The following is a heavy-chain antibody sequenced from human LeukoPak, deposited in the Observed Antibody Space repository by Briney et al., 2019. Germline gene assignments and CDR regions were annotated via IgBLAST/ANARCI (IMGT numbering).Heavy chain of an antibody. V-gene: IGHV3-30*18. CDR2: ISYDGSNK. CDR3: AKGHHDYGDPFDY. J-gene: IGHJ4*02. Sequence: GGSLRLSCAASGFTFSSYGMHWVRQAPGKGLEWVAVISYDGSNKYYADSVKGRFTISRDNSKNTLYLQMNSLRAEDTAVYYCAKGHHDYGDPFDYWGQGTLVTVSS. D-gene: IGHD4-17*01. CDR1: GFTFSSYG.